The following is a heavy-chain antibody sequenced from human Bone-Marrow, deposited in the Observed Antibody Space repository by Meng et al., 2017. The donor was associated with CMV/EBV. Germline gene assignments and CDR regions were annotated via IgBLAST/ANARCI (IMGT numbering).Heavy chain of an antibody. CDR1: GFTFSSYA. J-gene: IGHJ6*02. V-gene: IGHV3-30-3*01. CDR2: ISYDGSNK. D-gene: IGHD4-17*01. Sequence: GGSLRLSCAASGFTFSSYAMHWVRQAPGKGLEWVAVISYDGSNKYYADSVKGRFTISRDNSKNTLYLQMNSLRAEDTAVYYCAKELRSVYYYYGMDVWGQGTTVTVSS. CDR3: AKELRSVYYYYGMDV.